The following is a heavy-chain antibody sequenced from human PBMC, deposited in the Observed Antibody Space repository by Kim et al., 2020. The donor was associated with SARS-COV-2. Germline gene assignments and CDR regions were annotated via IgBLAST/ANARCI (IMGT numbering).Heavy chain of an antibody. V-gene: IGHV4-39*01. J-gene: IGHJ2*01. Sequence: TPSLKSRVPISVDTSKNQFSLKLSSVTAADTAVYYCARPPLPVRRASFDLWGRGTLVTVSS. CDR3: ARPPLPVRRASFDL.